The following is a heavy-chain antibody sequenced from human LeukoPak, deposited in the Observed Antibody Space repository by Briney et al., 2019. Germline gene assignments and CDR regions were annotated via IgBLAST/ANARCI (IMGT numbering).Heavy chain of an antibody. V-gene: IGHV3-48*01. D-gene: IGHD1-26*01. CDR1: GFTLNTYT. Sequence: GGSLRLSCAASGFTLNTYTMNWVRQAPGKGLEWVSYISGSSGIIDYADSVRGRFTISRDNAKNTLYLQMNSLRAEDTAVYYCARGWASDYWGQGTLVTVSS. J-gene: IGHJ4*02. CDR2: ISGSSGII. CDR3: ARGWASDY.